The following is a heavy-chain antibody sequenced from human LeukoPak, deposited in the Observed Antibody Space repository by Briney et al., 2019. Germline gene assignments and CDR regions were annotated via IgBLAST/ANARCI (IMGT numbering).Heavy chain of an antibody. D-gene: IGHD2-21*01. CDR3: ATALFTGNNWFDP. V-gene: IGHV1-24*01. CDR1: GYTLTELS. J-gene: IGHJ5*02. Sequence: ASVKVSCKVSGYTLTELSMHWVRQAPGKGLEWMGGFDPEDDETIYAQKFQGRVTMTEDTSTDTAYMELSSLRSEDTAVYYCATALFTGNNWFDPWGQGTLVTVSS. CDR2: FDPEDDET.